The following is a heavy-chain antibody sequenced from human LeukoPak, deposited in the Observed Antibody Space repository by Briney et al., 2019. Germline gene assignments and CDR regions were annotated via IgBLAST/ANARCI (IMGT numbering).Heavy chain of an antibody. CDR3: ARESGDSSTSCTDCSYGMDV. D-gene: IGHD2-2*01. V-gene: IGHV4-4*07. Sequence: SETLSLTCTVSGGSISSYYWSWIRQPAGKGLEWIGRIYTSGSTNYNPSLKSRVTMSADTSKNQFSLKLSSVTAADTAVYYCARESGDSSTSCTDCSYGMDVWGQGTTVTVSS. CDR1: GGSISSYY. CDR2: IYTSGST. J-gene: IGHJ6*02.